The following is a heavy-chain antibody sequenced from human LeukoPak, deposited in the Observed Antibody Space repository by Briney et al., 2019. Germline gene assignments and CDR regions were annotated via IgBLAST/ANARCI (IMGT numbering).Heavy chain of an antibody. CDR3: AGDVAPDGQWIFDF. D-gene: IGHD5-24*01. CDR1: GYTFTDYY. CDR2: FNPNSGRR. J-gene: IGHJ4*02. Sequence: ASVKVSCKASGYTFTDYYIHWVRQAPGQGLEWMGQFNPNSGRRAYAQRFQGRVAMTWDTPITTGYLELSSLRSDDMAIYYCAGDVAPDGQWIFDFWGQGTLVTVTS. V-gene: IGHV1-2*06.